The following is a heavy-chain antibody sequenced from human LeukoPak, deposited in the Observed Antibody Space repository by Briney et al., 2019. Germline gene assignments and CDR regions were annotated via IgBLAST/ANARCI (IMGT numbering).Heavy chain of an antibody. Sequence: SQTLSLTCTVSGDSISSGDYYWSWTRQPPGKGLEWIGYIYYSGSTYYNPSLKSRITISVDTSKNQFSLELSSVTTADTAVYYCARRRGDFWSGYYFDYWGQGTLVTVSS. CDR3: ARRRGDFWSGYYFDY. V-gene: IGHV4-30-4*08. J-gene: IGHJ4*02. CDR1: GDSISSGDYY. D-gene: IGHD3-3*01. CDR2: IYYSGST.